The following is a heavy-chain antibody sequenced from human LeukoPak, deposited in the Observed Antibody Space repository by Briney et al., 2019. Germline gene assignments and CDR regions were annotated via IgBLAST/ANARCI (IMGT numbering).Heavy chain of an antibody. CDR2: ISGSGGST. D-gene: IGHD2-15*01. J-gene: IGHJ3*02. CDR3: AKVVVVAATTSHDAFDI. V-gene: IGHV3-23*01. Sequence: GGSLRLSCAASGFTFSSYATSWVRQAPGKGLEWVSAISGSGGSTYYADSVKGRFTISRDNSKNTLYLQMNSLRAEDTAVYYCAKVVVVAATTSHDAFDIWGQGTMVTVSS. CDR1: GFTFSSYA.